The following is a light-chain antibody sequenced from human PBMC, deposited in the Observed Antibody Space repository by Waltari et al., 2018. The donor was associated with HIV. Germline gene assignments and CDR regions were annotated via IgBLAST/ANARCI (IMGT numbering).Light chain of an antibody. CDR3: QAWDSSSAHVV. J-gene: IGLJ2*01. V-gene: IGLV3-1*01. CDR2: QDT. CDR1: NLRDTF. Sequence: SYDLTQPPSVSVSPGQTATITCSGDNLRDTFVCWYQQTPGQSPVLVIYQDTKRPSGIPERFSGASSGNTVALTISGTQPMDEADYYCQAWDSSSAHVVFGGGTKLTVL.